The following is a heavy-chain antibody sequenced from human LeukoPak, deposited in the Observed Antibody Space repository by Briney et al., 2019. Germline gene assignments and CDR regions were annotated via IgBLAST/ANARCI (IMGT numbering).Heavy chain of an antibody. CDR3: ARGPYSYDSSGAFDI. V-gene: IGHV4-61*02. CDR2: IYTSGRT. J-gene: IGHJ3*02. CDR1: GGSISSGSYY. Sequence: SQTLSLTCTVSGGSISSGSYYWSWMRQPAGKGLEWIGRIYTSGRTNYNPSLKSRVTISVDTSKNQFSLKLSSVTAADTAVYFCARGPYSYDSSGAFDIWGQGTMVTVSS. D-gene: IGHD3-22*01.